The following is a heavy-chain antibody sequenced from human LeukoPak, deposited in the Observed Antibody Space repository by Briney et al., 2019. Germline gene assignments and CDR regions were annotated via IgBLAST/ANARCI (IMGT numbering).Heavy chain of an antibody. CDR3: AREGTGSSLSEYFQH. D-gene: IGHD3-10*01. CDR1: GGTFSSYA. J-gene: IGHJ1*01. CDR2: IIPIFGTA. V-gene: IGHV1-69*06. Sequence: SVKVSCKASGGTFSSYAISWVRQAPGQGLEWMGGIIPIFGTANYAQKFQGRVTITADKSTSTAYMELSSLRSEDAAVYYCAREGTGSSLSEYFQHWGQGTLVTVSS.